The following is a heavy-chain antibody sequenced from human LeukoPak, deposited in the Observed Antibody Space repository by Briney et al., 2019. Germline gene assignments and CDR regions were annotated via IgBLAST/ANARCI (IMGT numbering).Heavy chain of an antibody. CDR3: XXXXXXXXRXWXGXRGSFDY. V-gene: IGHV3-23*01. CDR2: TSSTGGTT. D-gene: IGHD6-13*01. CDR1: GFSFSSHA. J-gene: IGHJ4*02. Sequence: QSGGSLRLSCAASGFSFSSHAMSWVRQAPGKGLEWVSSTSSTGGTTHYADSVKGRFTMSRENSKNTLYLQMSSLRADDTAAYYXXXXXXXXXRXWXGXRGSFDYWGQGALVTVSS.